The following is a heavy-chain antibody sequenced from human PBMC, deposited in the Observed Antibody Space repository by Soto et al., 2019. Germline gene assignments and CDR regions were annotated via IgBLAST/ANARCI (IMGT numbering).Heavy chain of an antibody. D-gene: IGHD3-22*01. J-gene: IGHJ4*02. CDR1: GFTFSSYG. V-gene: IGHV3-33*01. CDR3: ASTGYYYDSRPGYCDY. Sequence: QVQLVESGGGVVQPGRSLRLSCAASGFTFSSYGMHWVRQAPGKGLEWGAVIWYDGSNKYYADSVKGRFTISRDNSKNTLYLQMNSLRAEDTAVYYCASTGYYYDSRPGYCDYWGQGTLVTVSS. CDR2: IWYDGSNK.